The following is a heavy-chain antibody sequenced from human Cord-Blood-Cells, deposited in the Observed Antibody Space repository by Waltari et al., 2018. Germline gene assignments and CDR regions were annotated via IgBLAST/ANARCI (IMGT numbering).Heavy chain of an antibody. V-gene: IGHV4-31*03. CDR3: ARDQGYYGSGSYYDY. J-gene: IGHJ4*02. CDR1: GGSISSGGYY. CDR2: IYYSGST. D-gene: IGHD3-10*01. Sequence: QVQLQESGPGLVKPSQTLSLTCTVSGGSISSGGYYWSWLRQHPGKGLEWIGYIYYSGSTYYNPSLKSRVTISVDTSKNQFSLKLSSVTAADTAVYYCARDQGYYGSGSYYDYWGQGTLVTVSS.